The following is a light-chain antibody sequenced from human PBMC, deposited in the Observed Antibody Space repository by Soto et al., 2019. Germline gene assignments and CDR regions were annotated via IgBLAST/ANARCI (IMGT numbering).Light chain of an antibody. J-gene: IGLJ2*01. CDR2: EVT. Sequence: QSALTQPPSASGSPGQSVTISCTGTSSDIGGYKYVSWYQQYPGKAPKLMIYEVTKRPSGVPDRFSGSKSGNTASLTVSGLQAEDEADYYCTSYAGGNNVVFGGGTKLTVL. CDR3: TSYAGGNNVV. CDR1: SSDIGGYKY. V-gene: IGLV2-8*01.